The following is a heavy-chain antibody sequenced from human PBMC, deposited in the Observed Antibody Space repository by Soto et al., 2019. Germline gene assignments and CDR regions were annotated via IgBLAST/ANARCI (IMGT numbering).Heavy chain of an antibody. CDR3: ATLGSSGYSLLTD. D-gene: IGHD3-22*01. J-gene: IGHJ4*02. CDR1: GYTFTSYA. CDR2: INAGNGNT. V-gene: IGHV1-3*01. Sequence: ASVKVSCKASGYTFTSYAMHWVRQAPGQRLEWMGWINAGNGNTKYSQKFQGRVTITRDTSASTAYMELSSLRSEDTAVYYCATLGSSGYSLLTDWGQGTLVTVSS.